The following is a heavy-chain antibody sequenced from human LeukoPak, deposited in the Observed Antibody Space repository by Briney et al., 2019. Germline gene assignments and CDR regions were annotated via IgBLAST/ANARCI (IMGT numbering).Heavy chain of an antibody. Sequence: SVKVSCKASGGTFSSYAISWVRQAPGQGLGWMGRIIPILGIANYAQKFQGRVTITADKSTSTAYMELSSLRSEDTAVYYCAREEASDGTIDYWGQGTLVTVSS. CDR2: IIPILGIA. CDR1: GGTFSSYA. J-gene: IGHJ4*02. D-gene: IGHD3-10*01. CDR3: AREEASDGTIDY. V-gene: IGHV1-69*04.